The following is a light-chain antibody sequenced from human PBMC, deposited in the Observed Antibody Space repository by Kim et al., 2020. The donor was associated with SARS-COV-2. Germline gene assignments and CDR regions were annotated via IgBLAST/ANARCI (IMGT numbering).Light chain of an antibody. V-gene: IGLV1-40*01. CDR2: GNS. J-gene: IGLJ3*02. CDR1: SSNIGAGYD. CDR3: QSYDSSLSKV. Sequence: GQRVTISSTGSSSNIGAGYDVHWYQQLPGTAPNLLIYGNSNRPSGVPDRFSGSKSGTSASLAITGLQAEDEADYYCQSYDSSLSKVFGGGTQLTVL.